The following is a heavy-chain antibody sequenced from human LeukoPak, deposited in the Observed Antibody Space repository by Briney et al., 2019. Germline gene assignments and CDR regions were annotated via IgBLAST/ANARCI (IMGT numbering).Heavy chain of an antibody. CDR2: IYHSGST. CDR3: AREITYYDSSGYYYAAFDI. Sequence: PSETLSLTCAVSGGSISSSNWWSWVRQPPGKGLEWIGEIYHSGSTNYNPSLKSRVTISVDKSKNQFSLKLSSVTAADTAVYYCAREITYYDSSGYYYAAFDIWGQGTMVTVSS. V-gene: IGHV4-4*02. CDR1: GGSISSSNW. D-gene: IGHD3-22*01. J-gene: IGHJ3*02.